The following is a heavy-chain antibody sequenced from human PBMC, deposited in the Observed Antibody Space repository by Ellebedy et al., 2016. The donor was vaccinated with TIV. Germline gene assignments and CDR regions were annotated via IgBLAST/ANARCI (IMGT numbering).Heavy chain of an antibody. CDR2: IFYDGDA. V-gene: IGHV4-39*07. J-gene: IGHJ4*02. CDR3: ASSPSGYEIPY. D-gene: IGHD5-12*01. Sequence: ESLKISXTVSGVSISNNSYYWTWIRQPPGKTLEWIGIIFYDGDAYYNPSLRSRVTMSVDTSKNQFSLKLRSVTAADTAVYYCASSPSGYEIPYWGQGTLVTVSS. CDR1: GVSISNNSYY.